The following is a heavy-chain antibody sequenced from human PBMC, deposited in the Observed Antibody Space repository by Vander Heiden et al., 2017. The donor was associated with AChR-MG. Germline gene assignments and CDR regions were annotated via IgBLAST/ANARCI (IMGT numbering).Heavy chain of an antibody. J-gene: IGHJ6*02. D-gene: IGHD2-2*01. CDR2: INPNSGGT. V-gene: IGHV1-2*02. CDR3: AKQVVPAAIGRGYGMDV. Sequence: QVQLVQSGAEVKKPGASVKVSCKASGYTFTGYYMHWVRQAPGQGLEWMGWINPNSGGTNYAQKFQGRVTMTRDTSISTAYMELSRLRSDDTAVYYCAKQVVPAAIGRGYGMDVWGQGTTVTVSS. CDR1: GYTFTGYY.